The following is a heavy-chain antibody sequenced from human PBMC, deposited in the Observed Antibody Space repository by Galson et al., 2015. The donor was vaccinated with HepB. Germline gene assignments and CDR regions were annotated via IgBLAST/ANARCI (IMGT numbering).Heavy chain of an antibody. D-gene: IGHD5-24*01. CDR2: ISSDGSKR. Sequence: SLRLSCAASGFTFSSYDMHWVRQAPGKGLEWVAIISSDGSKRYYVDSVKGRFTLSRDNSKNTLYLQMNSLRAEDTAVYYCANLPRGEMGTPPGDYWGQGTLVTVSS. CDR3: ANLPRGEMGTPPGDY. J-gene: IGHJ4*02. V-gene: IGHV3-30*18. CDR1: GFTFSSYD.